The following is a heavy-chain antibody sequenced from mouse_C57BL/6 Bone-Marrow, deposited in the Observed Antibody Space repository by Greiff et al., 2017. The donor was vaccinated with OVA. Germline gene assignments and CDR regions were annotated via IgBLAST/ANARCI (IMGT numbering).Heavy chain of an antibody. V-gene: IGHV8-8*01. J-gene: IGHJ4*01. Sequence: VTLKESGPGILQPSQTLSLTCSFSGFSLSTFGMGVGWIRQPSGKGLEWLAHIWWDDDKYYNQALKSRLTISKATSKNQVFLMIANVDAADAATYYSALSSYAMDYWGQGTSVTVSS. D-gene: IGHD1-1*01. CDR1: GFSLSTFGMG. CDR2: IWWDDDK. CDR3: ALSSYAMDY.